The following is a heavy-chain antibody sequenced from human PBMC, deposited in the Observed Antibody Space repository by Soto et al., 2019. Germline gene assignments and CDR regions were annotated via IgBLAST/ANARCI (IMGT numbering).Heavy chain of an antibody. V-gene: IGHV4-30-4*01. CDR1: GGSISSGDYY. Sequence: SETLSLTCTVSGGSISSGDYYWSWIRQPPGKGLEWIGYIYYSGSTYYNPSLKSRVTISVDTSKNQFSLKLSSVTAADTAVFYCARAPHYYDSSGYPFGYWGQGTLVTVSS. CDR3: ARAPHYYDSSGYPFGY. J-gene: IGHJ4*02. CDR2: IYYSGST. D-gene: IGHD3-22*01.